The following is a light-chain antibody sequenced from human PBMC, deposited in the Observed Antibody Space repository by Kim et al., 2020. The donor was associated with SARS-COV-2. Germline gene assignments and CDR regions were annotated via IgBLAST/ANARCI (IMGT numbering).Light chain of an antibody. Sequence: EIVLTQSPGTLSLSPGERATLSCRASQSVSCSYVAWHQQKPSQAPRLLIYGASSRATGSPDRFSGSGSETDFTLTISRLEPEDFAVYYCRKNGSLLTLGAGTKVYIK. J-gene: IGKJ3*01. CDR3: RKNGSLLT. CDR1: QSVSCSY. V-gene: IGKV3-20*01. CDR2: GAS.